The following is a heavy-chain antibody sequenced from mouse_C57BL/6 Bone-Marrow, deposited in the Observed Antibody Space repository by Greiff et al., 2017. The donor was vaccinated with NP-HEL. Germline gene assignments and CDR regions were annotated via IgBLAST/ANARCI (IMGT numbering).Heavy chain of an antibody. J-gene: IGHJ2*01. CDR3: ARCYYGSSHDY. Sequence: QVQLKQPGAELVKPGASVKLSCKASGYNFTSYWMHWVKQRPGRGLEWIGRIDPNSGGTKYNEKFKSKATITVDKLSSTDDMKRSILTYEDSAVYYCARCYYGSSHDYWGQGTTLTVSS. D-gene: IGHD1-1*01. CDR1: GYNFTSYW. V-gene: IGHV1-72*01. CDR2: IDPNSGGT.